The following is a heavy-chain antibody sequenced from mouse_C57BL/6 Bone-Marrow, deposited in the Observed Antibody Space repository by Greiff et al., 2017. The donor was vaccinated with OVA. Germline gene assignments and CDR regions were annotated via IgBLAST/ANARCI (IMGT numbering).Heavy chain of an antibody. J-gene: IGHJ1*03. Sequence: QVQLKQPGAELVKPGASVKMSCKASGYTFTSYWITWVKQRPGQGLEWIGDIYPGSGSTNYNEKFKSKATLTVDTSSSTAYMQLSSLTSEDSAVYYCARGVYYYGSSYGYFDVWGTGTTVTVSS. D-gene: IGHD1-1*01. CDR1: GYTFTSYW. V-gene: IGHV1-55*01. CDR3: ARGVYYYGSSYGYFDV. CDR2: IYPGSGST.